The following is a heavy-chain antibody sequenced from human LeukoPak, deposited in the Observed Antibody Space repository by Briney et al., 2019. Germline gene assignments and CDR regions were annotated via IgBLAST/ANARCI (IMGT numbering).Heavy chain of an antibody. CDR2: IYYSGST. CDR1: GGSISSYY. Sequence: SEALSLTCTVSGGSISSYYWSWIRQPPGKGLEWIGYIYYSGSTNYNPSLKSRVTISVDTSKNQFSLKLSSVTAADTAVYYCARALLRPWFDPWGQGTLVTVSS. D-gene: IGHD4-17*01. V-gene: IGHV4-59*01. J-gene: IGHJ5*02. CDR3: ARALLRPWFDP.